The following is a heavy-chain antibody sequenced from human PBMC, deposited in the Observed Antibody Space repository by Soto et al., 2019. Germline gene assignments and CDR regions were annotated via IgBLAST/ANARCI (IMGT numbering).Heavy chain of an antibody. CDR1: GFSLSTSGMR. D-gene: IGHD1-1*01. Sequence: SGPTLVNPTQTLTLTCTFSGFSLSTSGMRVSWIRQPPGKALQWLARIDWDVDKFYTTSLRTRLTISKDTSKNQVVLTMTNMDPVDTATYYCAKTGTDGSWFDPWGQGTLVTVSS. CDR3: AKTGTDGSWFDP. J-gene: IGHJ5*02. CDR2: IDWDVDK. V-gene: IGHV2-70*04.